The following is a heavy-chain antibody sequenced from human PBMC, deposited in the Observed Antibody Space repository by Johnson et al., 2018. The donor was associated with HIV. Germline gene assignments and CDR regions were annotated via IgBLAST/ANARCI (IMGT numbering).Heavy chain of an antibody. CDR3: ARDRGAARDAFDI. CDR2: IWYDGSNK. J-gene: IGHJ3*02. V-gene: IGHV3-33*08. D-gene: IGHD6-6*01. CDR1: RFTFSSYA. Sequence: QVQLVESGGGVVQPGRSLRLSCAASRFTFSSYAMHWVRQAPGKGLEWVAVIWYDGSNKYYADSVKGRFTISRDNSKNTLYLKMNSLRAEDTAEYYCARDRGAARDAFDIWGQGTMVTVSS.